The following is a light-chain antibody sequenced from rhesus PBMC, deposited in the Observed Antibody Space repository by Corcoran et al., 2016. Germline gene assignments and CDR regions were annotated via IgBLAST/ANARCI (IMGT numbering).Light chain of an antibody. CDR1: QGISSY. CDR3: QQYKGYPLT. Sequence: DIQMTQSPSSLSASVGDNVTITCRASQGISSYLNWFQKNPGKAPKLLIYAATTLQSGVPSRFSGSGSGTDFTLTISSLQPEDFATYYCQQYKGYPLTFGGGTKVEIK. J-gene: IGKJ4*01. V-gene: IGKV1-28*02. CDR2: AAT.